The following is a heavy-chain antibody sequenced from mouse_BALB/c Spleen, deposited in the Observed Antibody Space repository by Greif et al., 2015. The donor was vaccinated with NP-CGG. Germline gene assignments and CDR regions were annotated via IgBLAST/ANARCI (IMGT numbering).Heavy chain of an antibody. CDR3: ARRRIHYYGYYFDY. V-gene: IGHV2-2*02. D-gene: IGHD1-2*01. Sequence: VKVEESGPGLVQPSQSLSITCTVSGFSLTSYGVHWVRQSPGKGLEWLGVIWSGGSTDYNAAFISRLSISKDNSKSQVFFKMNSLQANDTAIYYCARRRIHYYGYYFDYWGQGTTLTVSS. CDR2: IWSGGST. CDR1: GFSLTSYG. J-gene: IGHJ2*01.